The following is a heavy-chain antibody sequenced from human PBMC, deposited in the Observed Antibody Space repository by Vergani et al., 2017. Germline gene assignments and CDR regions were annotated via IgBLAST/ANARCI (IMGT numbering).Heavy chain of an antibody. CDR2: TWYDGNNK. V-gene: IGHV3-33*01. CDR1: GFTFNQYG. D-gene: IGHD1-14*01. Sequence: QVQLVESGGGVVQPGRSLRLSCAASGFTFNQYGMHWVRQAPGKGLEWVAVTWYDGNNKQYAESVKGRFTISSDNSKSTMYLQMNSLRDEDTGVYYCARDLRLLYNRFDPWGQGTLVTVSS. CDR3: ARDLRLLYNRFDP. J-gene: IGHJ5*02.